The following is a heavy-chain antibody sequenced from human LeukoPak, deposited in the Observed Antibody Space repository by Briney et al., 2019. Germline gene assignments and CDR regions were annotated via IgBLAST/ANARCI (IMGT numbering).Heavy chain of an antibody. V-gene: IGHV4-39*01. J-gene: IGHJ5*02. Sequence: SETLSLTCTVSGGSISSSSYYWGWIRQPPGKGLEWIGSIYYSGSTYYNPSLKSRVTISVDTSKNQFSLKLSSVTAADTAVYYCARHSTWFDPWGQGTLVTVSS. CDR1: GGSISSSSYY. CDR3: ARHSTWFDP. CDR2: IYYSGST.